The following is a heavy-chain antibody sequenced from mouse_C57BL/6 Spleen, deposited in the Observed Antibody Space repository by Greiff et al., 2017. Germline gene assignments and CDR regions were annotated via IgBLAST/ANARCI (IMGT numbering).Heavy chain of an antibody. D-gene: IGHD4-1*01. CDR1: GYTFTSYW. CDR3: ARSGTLDD. J-gene: IGHJ2*01. Sequence: QVQLQQPGAELVMPGASVKLSCKASGYTFTSYWMHWVKQRPGQGLEWIGEIDPSDSYTNYNQKFKGKSTLTVDKSSSTAYMQLSSLTSEDSAVYYCARSGTLDDWGQGTTLTVSS. CDR2: IDPSDSYT. V-gene: IGHV1-69*01.